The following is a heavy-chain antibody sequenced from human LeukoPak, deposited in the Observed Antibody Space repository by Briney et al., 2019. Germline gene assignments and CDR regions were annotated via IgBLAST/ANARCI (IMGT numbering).Heavy chain of an antibody. CDR3: ARAFFGSTSSDYYYYYGMDV. CDR2: ISAYNGNT. J-gene: IGHJ6*02. V-gene: IGHV1-18*01. Sequence: ASVKVSCKASGHTFTSYGISWVRQAPGQGLEWMGWISAYNGNTNYAQKLQGRVTMTTDTSTSTAYMELRSLRSDDTAVYYCARAFFGSTSSDYYYYYGMDVWGQGTTVTDSS. D-gene: IGHD2-2*01. CDR1: GHTFTSYG.